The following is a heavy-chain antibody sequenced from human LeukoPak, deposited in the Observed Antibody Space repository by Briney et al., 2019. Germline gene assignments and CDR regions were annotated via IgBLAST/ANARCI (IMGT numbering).Heavy chain of an antibody. Sequence: ASVKVSCKASGYTFTGYYMHWVRQAPGQGLEWMGRINPNSGGTNYAQKFQGRVTMTRDTSISTAYMELSRLRSDDTAVNYCARDPEYCTNGVCYIEGYWGQGTLVTVSS. CDR1: GYTFTGYY. V-gene: IGHV1-2*06. D-gene: IGHD2-8*01. CDR2: INPNSGGT. CDR3: ARDPEYCTNGVCYIEGY. J-gene: IGHJ4*02.